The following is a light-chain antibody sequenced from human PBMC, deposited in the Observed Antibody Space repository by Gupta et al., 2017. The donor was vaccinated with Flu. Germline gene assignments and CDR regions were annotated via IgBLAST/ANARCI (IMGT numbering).Light chain of an antibody. J-gene: IGKJ2*01. CDR3: QQDDNSPQT. V-gene: IGKV1-16*01. Sequence: DIQMTQSPSSLSTSVGDRVTITCRASQDINSYLAWFQQKPGRAPESLIYAASSLQAGVPSRFSGSGSGTDFTLTISSLQPEDFATYYCQQDDNSPQTFGQGTKLDIK. CDR1: QDINSY. CDR2: AAS.